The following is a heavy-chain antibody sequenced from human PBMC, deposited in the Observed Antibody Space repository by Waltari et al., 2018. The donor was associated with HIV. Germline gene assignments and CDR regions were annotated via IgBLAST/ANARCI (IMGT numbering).Heavy chain of an antibody. CDR3: ARDAIAGVLGAFDI. V-gene: IGHV1-3*01. J-gene: IGHJ3*02. D-gene: IGHD3-10*01. Sequence: QVQLVQSGAEVKKPGASVQVSCKASGYTFTSYAMHWVRQAPGQRLEWMGWINAGNGNTKYSQKFQGRVTITRDTSASTAYMELSSLRSEDTAVYYCARDAIAGVLGAFDIWGQGTMVTVSS. CDR2: INAGNGNT. CDR1: GYTFTSYA.